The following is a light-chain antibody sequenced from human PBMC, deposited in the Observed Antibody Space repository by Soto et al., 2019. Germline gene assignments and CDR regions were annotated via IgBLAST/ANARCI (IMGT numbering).Light chain of an antibody. Sequence: QSALTQPASVSASPGQSITISCTGTSSDIGGYIYVSWYQQHPGKAPKLMIYEVSNRPSGVSDRFSGSKSGNTASLTISGLQTEDEADYYCSSYTSTSTPYVFGTGTKLTVL. V-gene: IGLV2-14*01. CDR1: SSDIGGYIY. CDR2: EVS. CDR3: SSYTSTSTPYV. J-gene: IGLJ1*01.